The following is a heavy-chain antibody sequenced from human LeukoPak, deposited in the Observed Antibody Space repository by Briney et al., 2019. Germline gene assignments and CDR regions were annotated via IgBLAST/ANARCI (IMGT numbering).Heavy chain of an antibody. Sequence: PGGSQRLSCAASGFTLSSYAMHWVRQAPGKGLEYVSAISSNGGSTYYANSVKGRFTISRDNSKNTLYLQMGSLRAEDMAVYYCARVPYDFWSGYPDYWGQGTLVTVSS. CDR2: ISSNGGST. D-gene: IGHD3-3*01. J-gene: IGHJ4*02. V-gene: IGHV3-64*01. CDR1: GFTLSSYA. CDR3: ARVPYDFWSGYPDY.